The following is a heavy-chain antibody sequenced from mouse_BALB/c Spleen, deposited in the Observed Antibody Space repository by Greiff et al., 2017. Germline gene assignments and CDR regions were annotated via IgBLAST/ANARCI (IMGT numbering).Heavy chain of an antibody. CDR3: ARSLRAY. Sequence: QVQLQQSGAELVKPGASVKLSCKASGYTFTSYWMHWVKQRPGQGLEWIGEINPSNGRTNYNEKFKSKATLTVDKSSSTAYMQLSSLTSEDSAVYYCARSLRAYWGQGTLVTVSA. J-gene: IGHJ3*01. V-gene: IGHV1S81*02. CDR2: INPSNGRT. CDR1: GYTFTSYW.